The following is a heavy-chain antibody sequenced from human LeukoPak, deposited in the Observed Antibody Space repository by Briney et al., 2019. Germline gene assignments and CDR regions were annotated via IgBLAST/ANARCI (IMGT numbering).Heavy chain of an antibody. CDR3: ARDGAGGRTTFNY. CDR1: GFTFSSYS. Sequence: GGSLRLSCAASGFTFSSYSMNWVRQAPGKGLEWVSSISSSSSYIYYADSVKGRFTISRDNAKNSLYLQMNSLRAEDTAVYYCARDGAGGRTTFNYWGQGTLVTVSS. D-gene: IGHD1-14*01. CDR2: ISSSSSYI. V-gene: IGHV3-21*01. J-gene: IGHJ4*02.